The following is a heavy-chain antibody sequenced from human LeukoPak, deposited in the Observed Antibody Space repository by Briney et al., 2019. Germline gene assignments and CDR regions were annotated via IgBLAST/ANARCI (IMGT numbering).Heavy chain of an antibody. J-gene: IGHJ3*02. CDR3: AADSSSSGAFDI. V-gene: IGHV1-2*02. D-gene: IGHD6-6*01. CDR1: GYSFNTYY. Sequence: ASVKVSCKASGYSFNTYYMNWVRQAPGQGLEWLGWINTDSGGTNFTHKFLDRVTMTRDKANTTAYLELRGLTSDDTAVYYCAADSSSSGAFDIWGQGTMVTVSS. CDR2: INTDSGGT.